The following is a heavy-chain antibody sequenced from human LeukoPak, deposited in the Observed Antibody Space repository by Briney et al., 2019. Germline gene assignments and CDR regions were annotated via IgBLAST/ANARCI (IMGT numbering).Heavy chain of an antibody. D-gene: IGHD4-17*01. J-gene: IGHJ3*02. V-gene: IGHV1-18*04. CDR2: ISAYNGNT. Sequence: GSVRVSCKASGYTFTSYGISGVRQAPGQGLEWMGWISAYNGNTNYAQKLKGRVTMTTDTSTSTDYMELRSLRSDDTAVYYCARGGDYAGAFDIWGQGTMVTVSS. CDR1: GYTFTSYG. CDR3: ARGGDYAGAFDI.